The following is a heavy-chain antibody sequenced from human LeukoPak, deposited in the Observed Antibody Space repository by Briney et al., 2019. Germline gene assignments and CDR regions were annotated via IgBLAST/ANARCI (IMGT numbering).Heavy chain of an antibody. J-gene: IGHJ4*02. V-gene: IGHV4-4*02. CDR2: IYHSGST. CDR3: ARRAGAYSHPYDY. CDR1: GGSISSSNW. Sequence: SETLSLTCAASGGSISSSNWWSWVRQPPGKGLEWIGEIYHSGSTNYNPSLKSRVTISVDKSKNQFSLKLSSVTAADTAVYYCARRAGAYSHPYDYWGQGTLVTVSS. D-gene: IGHD4/OR15-4a*01.